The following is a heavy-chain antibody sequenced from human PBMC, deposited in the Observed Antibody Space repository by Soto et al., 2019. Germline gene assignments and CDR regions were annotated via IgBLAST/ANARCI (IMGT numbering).Heavy chain of an antibody. J-gene: IGHJ4*02. V-gene: IGHV4-34*01. CDR1: GGSFSGYY. Sequence: SETLSLTCAVYGGSFSGYYWSWIRQPPGKGLEWIGEINHSGRTNYNPSLKIRVTISVDTSKNQFSLKLSYVTAADKAVYYCARVSAKYSSSSHSDKWGQGIVVTI. CDR3: ARVSAKYSSSSHSDK. CDR2: INHSGRT. D-gene: IGHD6-6*01.